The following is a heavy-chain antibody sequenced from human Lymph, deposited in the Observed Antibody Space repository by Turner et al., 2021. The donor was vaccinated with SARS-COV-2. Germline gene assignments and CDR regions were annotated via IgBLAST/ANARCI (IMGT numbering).Heavy chain of an antibody. D-gene: IGHD3-10*01. CDR3: ARLVRRAEYYFDY. V-gene: IGHV4-39*01. Sequence: QLQLQESGPGLVKPSETLSLTCTVSGGSISSSSHYWGWIRQPPGRGLEWIGHIYYSGSNCYNPSLKSRVTISVDTSKNQFSLKLSSVTAADTAVYYCARLVRRAEYYFDYWGQGTLVTVSS. CDR1: GGSISSSSHY. J-gene: IGHJ4*02. CDR2: IYYSGSN.